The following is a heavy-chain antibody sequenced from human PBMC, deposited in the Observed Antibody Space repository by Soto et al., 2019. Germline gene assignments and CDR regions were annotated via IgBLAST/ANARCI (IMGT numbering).Heavy chain of an antibody. CDR2: FHYSGST. Sequence: SETLSLTCTVSGGSISSYYWSWIRQPPGKGLKWIGYFHYSGSTNYNPSLKSRVTISVDTSKNQFSLKLSSVTAADTAVYYCARNGVGATTRANYYYYGMDVWGQGTTVTVSS. J-gene: IGHJ6*02. CDR3: ARNGVGATTRANYYYYGMDV. D-gene: IGHD1-26*01. V-gene: IGHV4-59*08. CDR1: GGSISSYY.